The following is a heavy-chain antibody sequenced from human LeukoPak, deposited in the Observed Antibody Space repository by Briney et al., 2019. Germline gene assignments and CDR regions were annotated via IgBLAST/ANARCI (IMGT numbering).Heavy chain of an antibody. V-gene: IGHV3-21*01. J-gene: IGHJ4*02. D-gene: IGHD3-9*01. CDR3: ARDGYFDWSDYFDY. Sequence: GGSLRLSCAASGFTFSSYTMNWVRQAPGKGLEWVSSISSSSSYIYYADSVKGRFTISRDNAKNSLYLQMNSLRAEDTAVYYCARDGYFDWSDYFDYWGQGTLVTVSS. CDR2: ISSSSSYI. CDR1: GFTFSSYT.